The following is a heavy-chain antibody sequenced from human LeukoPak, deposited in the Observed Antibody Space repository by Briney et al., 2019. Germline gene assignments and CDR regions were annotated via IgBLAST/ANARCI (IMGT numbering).Heavy chain of an antibody. D-gene: IGHD4-17*01. V-gene: IGHV1-46*01. Sequence: ASVKVSCKASGYTLTSYYMHWVRQAPGQGLEWMGIINPSGGSTSYAQKFQGRVTMTRDTSTSTVYMELSSLRSEDTAVYYCARGPDYGDQSSDEATATLDYWGQGTLVTVSS. CDR2: INPSGGST. CDR1: GYTLTSYY. J-gene: IGHJ4*02. CDR3: ARGPDYGDQSSDEATATLDY.